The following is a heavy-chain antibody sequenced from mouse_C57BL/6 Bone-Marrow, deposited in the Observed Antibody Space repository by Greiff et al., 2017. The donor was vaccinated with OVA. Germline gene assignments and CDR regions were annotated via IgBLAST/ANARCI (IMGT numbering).Heavy chain of an antibody. Sequence: EVQLVESGGGLVKPGGSLKLSCAASGFTFSSYAMSWVRQTPEKRLEWVATISDGGSYTYYPDNVKGRFTISRDNAKNNLYLQMSHLKSEDTAMYYCARERAHYYGSGAYWGQGTLVTVSA. J-gene: IGHJ3*01. D-gene: IGHD1-1*01. CDR3: ARERAHYYGSGAY. CDR2: ISDGGSYT. V-gene: IGHV5-4*01. CDR1: GFTFSSYA.